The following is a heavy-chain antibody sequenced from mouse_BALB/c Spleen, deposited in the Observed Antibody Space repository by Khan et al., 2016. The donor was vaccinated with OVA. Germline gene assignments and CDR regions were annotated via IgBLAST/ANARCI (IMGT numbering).Heavy chain of an antibody. V-gene: IGHV2-6-1*01. CDR1: GFSLTNYG. CDR2: IWSDGST. CDR3: ARQPYYHYNIMDY. Sequence: QVQLKHSGPGLAAPSQSLSITCTISGFSLTNYGVHWIRQPPGKGLEWLVVIWSDGSTTYNSALQSRLTITKDNSQSQVFLKMNGLQTDDTDIYFCARQPYYHYNIMDYWGQGTSVTVSS. J-gene: IGHJ4*01. D-gene: IGHD2-10*01.